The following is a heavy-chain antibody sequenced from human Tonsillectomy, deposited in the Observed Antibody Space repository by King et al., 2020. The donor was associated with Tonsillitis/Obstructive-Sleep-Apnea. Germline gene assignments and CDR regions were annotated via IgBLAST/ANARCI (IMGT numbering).Heavy chain of an antibody. Sequence: QLQESGPGLVKPSETLSLTCALSGGSISGSSYSWGWIRQPPGKGLEWIGNIYYSGSTYYNASLKSRITISVDTSKNQFSLKLSSVTAADTAVYYCARFTLRYYYFDYWGQGTLVTVSS. CDR2: IYYSGST. V-gene: IGHV4-39*01. CDR3: ARFTLRYYYFDY. D-gene: IGHD3-16*01. CDR1: GGSISGSSYS. J-gene: IGHJ4*02.